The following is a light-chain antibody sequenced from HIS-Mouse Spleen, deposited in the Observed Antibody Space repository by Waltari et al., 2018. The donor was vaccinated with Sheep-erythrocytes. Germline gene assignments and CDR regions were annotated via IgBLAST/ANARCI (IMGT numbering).Light chain of an antibody. V-gene: IGLV3-10*01. CDR2: EDS. CDR1: ALPQKY. Sequence: SYELTQPPSVSVSPGQTDRITCSGDALPQKYAYWYQQKSGQAPVLVIYEDSKRPSGIPERFSGSSSGTMATLTISGAQVEDEADYYCYSTDSSGNGVFGGGTKLTVL. J-gene: IGLJ2*01. CDR3: YSTDSSGNGV.